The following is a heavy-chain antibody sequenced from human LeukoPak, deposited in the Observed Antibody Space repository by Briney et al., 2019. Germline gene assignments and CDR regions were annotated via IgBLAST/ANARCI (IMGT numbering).Heavy chain of an antibody. CDR3: ARDGAAAGTWIFYYYYGMDV. CDR2: ISYDGSNK. CDR1: GFTFSSYA. J-gene: IGHJ6*02. D-gene: IGHD6-13*01. V-gene: IGHV3-30*04. Sequence: GGSRRLSCAASGFTFSSYAMHWVRQAPGKGLEWVAVISYDGSNKYYADSVKGRFTISRDNSKNTLYLQMNSLRAEDTAVYYCARDGAAAGTWIFYYYYGMDVWGQGTTVTVSS.